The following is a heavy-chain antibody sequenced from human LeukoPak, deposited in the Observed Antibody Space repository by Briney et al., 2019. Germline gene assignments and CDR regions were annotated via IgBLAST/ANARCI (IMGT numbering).Heavy chain of an antibody. CDR3: ARGQGGLGSHSSPIDY. CDR2: IIPIFGTA. D-gene: IGHD6-13*01. J-gene: IGHJ4*02. CDR1: GGTFSSYA. V-gene: IGHV1-69*01. Sequence: SVKVSCKASGGTFSSYAISWVRQAPGQGLEWMGGIIPIFGTANYAQKFQGRVTITADESTSTAYMGLSSLRSEDTAVYYCARGQGGLGSHSSPIDYWGQGTLVTVSS.